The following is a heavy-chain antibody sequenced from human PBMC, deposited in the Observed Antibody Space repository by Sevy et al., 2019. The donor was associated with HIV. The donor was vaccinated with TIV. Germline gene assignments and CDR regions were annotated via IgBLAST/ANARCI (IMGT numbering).Heavy chain of an antibody. V-gene: IGHV4-34*01. Sequence: SETLSLTCAVYGGSFSGYYWSWIRQPPGKGLEWIGEINHSGSTNYNPSLKSRVTISVDTSKNQFPLKLSSVTAADTAVYYCARRDYYDSSGYHGGDFDYWGQGTLVTVSS. CDR2: INHSGST. J-gene: IGHJ4*02. CDR3: ARRDYYDSSGYHGGDFDY. CDR1: GGSFSGYY. D-gene: IGHD3-22*01.